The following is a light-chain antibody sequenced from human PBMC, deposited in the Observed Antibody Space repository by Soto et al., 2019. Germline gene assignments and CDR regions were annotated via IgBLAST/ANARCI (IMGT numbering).Light chain of an antibody. Sequence: QSVLTQPRSASGSPGQSVTISCTGTSSDVGGYNYVSWYQQHPDKAPKLIIYEVSKRPSGVPDRFSGSKSGNTASLTISGLQAEDEAEYYCSSYTNINTRACVFGTGTKVTVL. V-gene: IGLV2-8*01. J-gene: IGLJ1*01. CDR3: SSYTNINTRACV. CDR2: EVS. CDR1: SSDVGGYNY.